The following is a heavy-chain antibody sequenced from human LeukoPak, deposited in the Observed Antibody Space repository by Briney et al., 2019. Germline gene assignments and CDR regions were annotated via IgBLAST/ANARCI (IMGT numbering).Heavy chain of an antibody. J-gene: IGHJ6*04. D-gene: IGHD5-24*01. V-gene: IGHV3-21*01. Sequence: GGSLRLSCEVSGFILSSYSMNWVRQAPGKGLEWVSSISSSGSYIFYADSVKGRFNISRYTAKNSLYLQMNSLRAEDTAVYYCARPKTIQLDAMDVWGKGTTVTVSP. CDR2: ISSSGSYI. CDR1: GFILSSYS. CDR3: ARPKTIQLDAMDV.